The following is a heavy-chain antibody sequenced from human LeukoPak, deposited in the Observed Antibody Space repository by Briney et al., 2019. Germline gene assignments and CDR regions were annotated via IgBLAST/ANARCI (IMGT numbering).Heavy chain of an antibody. J-gene: IGHJ4*02. CDR3: ARVLNYYDSSGYYFSY. Sequence: PGGSPRLSCAASGFTFSYYTMHWVRQAPGKGLGWVAVISYDGSNKYYADSVKGRFTISRDNSKNTLYLQMNSLRAEDTAVYYCARVLNYYDSSGYYFSYWGQGTLVTVSS. V-gene: IGHV3-30-3*01. CDR2: ISYDGSNK. CDR1: GFTFSYYT. D-gene: IGHD3-22*01.